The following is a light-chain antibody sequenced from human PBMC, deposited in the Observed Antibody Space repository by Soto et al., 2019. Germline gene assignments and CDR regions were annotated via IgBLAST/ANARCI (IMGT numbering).Light chain of an antibody. CDR3: MSYSSSSTVL. Sequence: QSALTQPASVSGSPGQSITISCTGTSSDIGGYNYVSWYQQHPGKAPKLMIYDVSNRPSGVSNRFSGSKSGNTASLTISGLQAEDEADYYCMSYSSSSTVLFGGGTQLTVL. J-gene: IGLJ2*01. CDR2: DVS. CDR1: SSDIGGYNY. V-gene: IGLV2-14*01.